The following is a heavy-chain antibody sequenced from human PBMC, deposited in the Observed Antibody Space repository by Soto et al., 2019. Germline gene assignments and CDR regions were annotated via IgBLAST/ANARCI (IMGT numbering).Heavy chain of an antibody. Sequence: QVQLVQSGAAVKKPGSSVKVSCKASGGTFSNYAITWVRQAPGQGLEWLGRIIPLFGSTNFAQKFQGRVTLTADESTTTFYMELSSLRSDDTAVYDCAKDGGKDGYFGNSFDPWGEGTLVSVSS. V-gene: IGHV1-69*15. D-gene: IGHD5-18*01. J-gene: IGHJ5*02. CDR2: IIPLFGST. CDR1: GGTFSNYA. CDR3: AKDGGKDGYFGNSFDP.